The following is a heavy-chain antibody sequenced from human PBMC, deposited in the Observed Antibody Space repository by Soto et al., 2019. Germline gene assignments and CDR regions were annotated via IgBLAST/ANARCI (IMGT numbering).Heavy chain of an antibody. J-gene: IGHJ1*01. CDR2: IYASGST. V-gene: IGHV4-61*01. Sequence: QVQLQESGPGLVKPSETLSLTCSVSSGSVSSGTYYWSWIRPPPGRGLECIGHIYASGSTNYNPSRMSRVTISVDTSKNQFSLILISVTAADNYMYNCAKDSDTSGYESWGQGTLVTVSS. CDR3: AKDSDTSGYES. D-gene: IGHD5-12*01. CDR1: SGSVSSGTYY.